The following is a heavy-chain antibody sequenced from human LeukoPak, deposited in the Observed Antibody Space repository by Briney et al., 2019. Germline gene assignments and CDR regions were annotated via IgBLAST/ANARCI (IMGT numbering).Heavy chain of an antibody. CDR2: IYYTGIT. V-gene: IGHV4-59*01. CDR3: ARRTSAGSHYVY. CDR1: GGSINNYY. D-gene: IGHD3-10*01. Sequence: SETLSLTCTVSGGSINNYYWAWIRQPPGKGLEWIGYIYYTGITGYNPSLKSRVAVSVDTSRNHISLKLSSVTAADTAVYYCARRTSAGSHYVYWGQGTLVTVSS. J-gene: IGHJ4*02.